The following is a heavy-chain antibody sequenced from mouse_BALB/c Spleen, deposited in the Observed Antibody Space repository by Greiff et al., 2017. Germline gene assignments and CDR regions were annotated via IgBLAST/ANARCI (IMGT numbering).Heavy chain of an antibody. CDR3: ARRSPLGSMDY. V-gene: IGHV5-6*02. Sequence: EVMLVESGGDLVKPGGSLKLSCAASGFTFSSYGMSWVRQTPDKRLEWVATISSGGSYTYYPDSVKGRFTISRDNAKNTLYLQMSSLKSEDTAMYYCARRSPLGSMDYWGQGTSVTVSS. J-gene: IGHJ4*01. D-gene: IGHD3-1*01. CDR1: GFTFSSYG. CDR2: ISSGGSYT.